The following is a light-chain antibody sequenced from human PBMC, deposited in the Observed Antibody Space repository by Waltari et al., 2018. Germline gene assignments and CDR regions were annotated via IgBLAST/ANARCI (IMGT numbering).Light chain of an antibody. CDR2: RND. CDR3: ASWDDSLNGHWV. V-gene: IGLV1-44*01. Sequence: QSVLTQPPSASGTTGRRVTISCSGPSSHPGTSVVHWYQQVPGTAPNLLIYRNDLRPQGFPDRFSASKSGTSASLDISGLQSEDEAEYYCASWDDSLNGHWVFGGGTKVTVL. CDR1: SSHPGTSV. J-gene: IGLJ3*02.